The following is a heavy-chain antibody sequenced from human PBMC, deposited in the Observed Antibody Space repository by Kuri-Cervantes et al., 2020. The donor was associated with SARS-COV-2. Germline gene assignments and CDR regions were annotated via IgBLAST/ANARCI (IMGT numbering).Heavy chain of an antibody. CDR1: GFTVSSNY. CDR3: STSITFFGAVY. CDR2: IYSGGST. Sequence: GGSLRLSCAASGFTVSSNYMSWVRQAPGKGLEWVSVIYSGGSTYYADSVKGRFTISRDNSKNSLHLQMNSLRAEDTALYYCSTSITFFGAVYWGQGTQVTVSS. J-gene: IGHJ4*02. V-gene: IGHV3-66*02. D-gene: IGHD3-3*01.